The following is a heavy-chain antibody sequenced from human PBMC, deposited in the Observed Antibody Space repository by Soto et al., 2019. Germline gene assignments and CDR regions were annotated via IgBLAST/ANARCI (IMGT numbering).Heavy chain of an antibody. CDR1: GGSISSYY. D-gene: IGHD3-22*01. Sequence: SETLSLTCTVSGGSISSYYWSWIRQPPGKGLEWIGYIYYSGSTNYNPSLKSRVTISVDTSKNQFSLKLSSVTAADTAVYYCARGNYYDSSGYYYYYYGMDVWGQGTTVTVTS. V-gene: IGHV4-59*01. CDR2: IYYSGST. CDR3: ARGNYYDSSGYYYYYYGMDV. J-gene: IGHJ6*02.